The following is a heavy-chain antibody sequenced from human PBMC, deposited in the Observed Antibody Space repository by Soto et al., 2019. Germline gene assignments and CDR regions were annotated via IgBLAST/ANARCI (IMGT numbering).Heavy chain of an antibody. J-gene: IGHJ5*02. D-gene: IGHD3-16*02. CDR3: ARSPFMITFGGVIVRGENWFDP. CDR1: GYTFTSYD. V-gene: IGHV1-8*01. CDR2: MNPNSGNT. Sequence: QVQLVQSGAEVKKPGASVKVSCKASGYTFTSYDINWVRQATGQGREWMGWMNPNSGNTGYAQKFQGRVTMTRNTSISTAYMELSSLRSEDTAVYYCARSPFMITFGGVIVRGENWFDPWGQGTLVTVSS.